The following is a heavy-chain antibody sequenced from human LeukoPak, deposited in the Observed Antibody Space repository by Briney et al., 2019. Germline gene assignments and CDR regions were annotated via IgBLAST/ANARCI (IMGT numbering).Heavy chain of an antibody. J-gene: IGHJ4*02. CDR1: GGSFSGYY. D-gene: IGHD3-22*01. CDR2: INHIGST. CDR3: VRGGYDSSCYPMPPGY. Sequence: KPSESLSLTCAVYGGSFSGYYWSWIRQPPGKGLEWIGEINHIGSTNYKPSLKSRVTISVDTPKNQFSLTLSSVTAADTAVYYCVRGGYDSSCYPMPPGYWGRGTLVTVSS. V-gene: IGHV4-34*01.